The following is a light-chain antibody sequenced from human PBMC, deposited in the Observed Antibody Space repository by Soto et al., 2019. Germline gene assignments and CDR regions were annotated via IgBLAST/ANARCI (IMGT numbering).Light chain of an antibody. CDR2: GQN. CDR3: LSYDNSLSGVL. V-gene: IGLV1-40*01. CDR1: SSNIGAGYD. J-gene: IGLJ2*01. Sequence: QSVLTQPPSVSGAPGQRVTISCTGSSSNIGAGYDVHWYQQLPGTAPKLLMYGQNNRPSGVPDRFSGSKSGTSASLAITGLQAEDEADYYCLSYDNSLSGVLFGGGTQLTVL.